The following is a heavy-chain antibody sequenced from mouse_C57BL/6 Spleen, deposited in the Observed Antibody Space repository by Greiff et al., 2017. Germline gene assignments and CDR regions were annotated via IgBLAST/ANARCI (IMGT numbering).Heavy chain of an antibody. CDR3: ASDSSGYRFAY. J-gene: IGHJ3*01. CDR1: GFTFSDYG. CDR2: ISSGSSTI. V-gene: IGHV5-17*01. Sequence: EVKLVESGGGLVKPGGSLKLSCAASGFTFSDYGMHWVRQAPEKGLEWVAYISSGSSTIYYADTVKGRFTISRDNAKNTLFLQMTSLRSEDTAMYYCASDSSGYRFAYWGQGTLVTVSA. D-gene: IGHD3-2*02.